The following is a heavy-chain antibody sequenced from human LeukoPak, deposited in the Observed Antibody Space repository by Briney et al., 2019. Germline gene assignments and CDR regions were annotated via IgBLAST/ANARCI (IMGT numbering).Heavy chain of an antibody. D-gene: IGHD1-26*01. J-gene: IGHJ4*02. CDR2: ISSSSSTI. CDR1: GFTFSSYS. Sequence: GGSLRLSCAASGFTFSSYSMNWARQAPGKGLEWVSYISSSSSTIYYADSVKGRFTISRDNAKNSLYPQMNSLRAEDTAVYYCARSNSGSYYVFDYWGQGTLVTVSS. V-gene: IGHV3-48*01. CDR3: ARSNSGSYYVFDY.